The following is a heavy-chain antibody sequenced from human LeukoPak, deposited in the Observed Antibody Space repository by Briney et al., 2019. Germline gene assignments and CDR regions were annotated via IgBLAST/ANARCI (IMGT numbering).Heavy chain of an antibody. CDR3: ALGTISKDFYFGMDV. CDR2: ISNSGSTV. Sequence: GESLRLSCAASGFTFSDYYMTWLRQAPGKGLEWLSYISNSGSTVFYADSVKGRFTVSRDNAKRSLYLQIESLRDDDTAVYHCALGTISKDFYFGMDVWGQGTTVTVSS. CDR1: GFTFSDYY. V-gene: IGHV3-11*01. J-gene: IGHJ6*02. D-gene: IGHD2-8*01.